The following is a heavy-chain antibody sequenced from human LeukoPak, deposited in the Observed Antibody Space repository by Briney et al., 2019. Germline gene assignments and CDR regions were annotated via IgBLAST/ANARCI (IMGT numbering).Heavy chain of an antibody. CDR2: INPNSGGT. J-gene: IGHJ6*03. CDR3: ARDSSGWLRYYYYYMDV. V-gene: IGHV1-2*02. D-gene: IGHD6-19*01. Sequence: ASVKVSCKASGYTFTGYYMHWVRQAPGQGLEWMGWINPNSGGTNYAQKFQGRVTMTRDTSISTAYMELSRLRSDGTAVYYCARDSSGWLRYYYYYMDVWGKGTTVTVSS. CDR1: GYTFTGYY.